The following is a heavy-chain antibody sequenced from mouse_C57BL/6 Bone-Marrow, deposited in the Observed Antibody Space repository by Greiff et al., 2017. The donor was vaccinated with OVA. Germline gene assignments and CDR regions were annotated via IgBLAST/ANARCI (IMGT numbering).Heavy chain of an antibody. CDR1: GYTFTDYS. V-gene: IGHV1-77*01. J-gene: IGHJ2*01. CDR2: FCPGSGST. CDR3: ASLDSSGY. D-gene: IGHD3-2*02. Sequence: VKLMESGAELVKPGASVKISCKASGYTFTDYSINWVKQRPGQGLEWIGKFCPGSGSTYYNEKFKGKATLTADKSSSTAYMQLSSLTSEDSAVYFCASLDSSGYWGQGTTLTVSS.